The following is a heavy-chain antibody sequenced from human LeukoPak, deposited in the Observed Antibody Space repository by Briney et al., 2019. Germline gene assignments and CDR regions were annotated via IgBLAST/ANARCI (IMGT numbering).Heavy chain of an antibody. CDR1: GGSISGYY. J-gene: IGHJ4*02. CDR3: ARGIESYGDYGY. D-gene: IGHD4-17*01. Sequence: SETLSLTCTVSGGSISGYYWSWIRQPPGKGLEWIAYMYNSGSTNYNPSLKSRVTISIDTSKNQFSLKLSSLTAADTAIYYCARGIESYGDYGYWGQGILVTVSS. CDR2: MYNSGST. V-gene: IGHV4-59*01.